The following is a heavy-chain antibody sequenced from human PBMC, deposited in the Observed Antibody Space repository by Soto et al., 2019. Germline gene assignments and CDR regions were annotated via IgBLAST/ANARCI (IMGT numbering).Heavy chain of an antibody. CDR1: GGSISSSNYY. J-gene: IGHJ4*02. Sequence: KTSETLSLTCTVSGGSISSSNYYWGWIRQPPGEGLEWIGSMDYNGNSYQNPSLKSRVTISADQSKNDFSLRLSSVTAADTAVYYCVHHGGVPYYHDFWGQGMLVTVSS. V-gene: IGHV4-39*07. CDR3: VHHGGVPYYHDF. CDR2: MDYNGNS. D-gene: IGHD2-8*01.